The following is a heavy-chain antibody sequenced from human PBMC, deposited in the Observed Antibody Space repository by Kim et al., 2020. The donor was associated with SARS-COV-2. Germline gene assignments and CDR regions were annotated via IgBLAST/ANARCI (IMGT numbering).Heavy chain of an antibody. Sequence: SETLSLTCTVSGGSISSSSYYWGWIRQPPGKGLEWIGSIYYSGSTYYNPSLKSRVTISVDTSKNQFSLKLSSVTAADTAVYYCARANYDSSGYHPLNYFDYWGQGTLVTVSS. J-gene: IGHJ4*02. CDR1: GGSISSSSYY. D-gene: IGHD3-22*01. V-gene: IGHV4-39*07. CDR3: ARANYDSSGYHPLNYFDY. CDR2: IYYSGST.